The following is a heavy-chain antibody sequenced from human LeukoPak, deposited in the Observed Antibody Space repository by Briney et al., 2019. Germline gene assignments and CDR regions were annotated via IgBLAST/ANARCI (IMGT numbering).Heavy chain of an antibody. J-gene: IGHJ4*02. Sequence: SETLSLTCTVSGGSISSYYWSWIRKPPGKGLAWIGYIYSSGSTNYNPHLKSRVTISVDTSKNQFSLKLSSVTAADTAVYYCARDDYRYWGQGTLVTVSS. D-gene: IGHD4/OR15-4a*01. CDR1: GGSISSYY. CDR2: IYSSGST. CDR3: ARDDYRY. V-gene: IGHV4-59*01.